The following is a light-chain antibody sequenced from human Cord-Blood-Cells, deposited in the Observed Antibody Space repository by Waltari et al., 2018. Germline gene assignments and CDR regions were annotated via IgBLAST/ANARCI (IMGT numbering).Light chain of an antibody. CDR1: SSDVGGYNY. CDR2: DVS. V-gene: IGLV2-11*01. J-gene: IGLJ2*01. Sequence: QSALTQPRSVSGSPGQSVTISCTGTSSDVGGYNYVSWYQPHPGKAPKRMIYDVSKRPSGVPYRFSGSKSGNTASLTISGLQAEDEADYYCCSYAGSVVFGGGTKLTVL. CDR3: CSYAGSVV.